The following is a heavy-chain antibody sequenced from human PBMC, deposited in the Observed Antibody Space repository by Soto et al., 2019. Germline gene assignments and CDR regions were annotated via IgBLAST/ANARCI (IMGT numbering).Heavy chain of an antibody. CDR3: ASSGIVGREVNTWFDP. Sequence: ASETLSLTCTVSAGSITTSYWSWIRQPLGKALEWIGYISYRGSTNYNPSLKSRLTISIDTSKSQISLKLTSMTTADTAVYYCASSGIVGREVNTWFDPWGQGTLVTVSS. D-gene: IGHD3-22*01. CDR1: AGSITTSY. CDR2: ISYRGST. J-gene: IGHJ5*02. V-gene: IGHV4-59*01.